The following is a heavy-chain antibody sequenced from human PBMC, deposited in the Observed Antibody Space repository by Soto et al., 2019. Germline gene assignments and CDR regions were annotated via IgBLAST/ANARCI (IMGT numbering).Heavy chain of an antibody. J-gene: IGHJ6*02. D-gene: IGHD3-9*01. CDR3: ARPLYYDILTGYSPYYYGMDV. Sequence: SWIRQPPGKGLEWMGRIDPSDSYTNYSPSFQGHVTISADKSISTAYLQWSSLKASDTAMYYCARPLYYDILTGYSPYYYGMDVWGQGTTVTVSS. CDR2: IDPSDSYT. V-gene: IGHV5-10-1*01.